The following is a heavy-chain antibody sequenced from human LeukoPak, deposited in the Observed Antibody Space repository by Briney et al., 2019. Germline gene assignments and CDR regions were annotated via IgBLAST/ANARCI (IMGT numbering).Heavy chain of an antibody. D-gene: IGHD6-6*01. Sequence: TSETLSLTCAVYGGSFSGYYWSWIRQTPGKGLEWIGYIYHSGSTNYNPSLKSRVAMSVDTSKNQFSLQLNSVTAADTAVYYCASLRASSIGAHYAMDVWGQGTTVTVSS. CDR3: ASLRASSIGAHYAMDV. CDR2: IYHSGST. CDR1: GGSFSGYY. J-gene: IGHJ6*02. V-gene: IGHV4-59*08.